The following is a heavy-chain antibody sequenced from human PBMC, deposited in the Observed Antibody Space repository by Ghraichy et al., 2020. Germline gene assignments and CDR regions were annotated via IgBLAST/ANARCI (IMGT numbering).Heavy chain of an antibody. V-gene: IGHV4-31*03. CDR1: GGSISSGGYY. CDR2: IYYSGST. J-gene: IGHJ4*02. CDR3: AREVEGSDDYFDY. D-gene: IGHD2-21*01. Sequence: SETLSLTCTVSGGSISSGGYYWCWIRQHPGKGLEWIGYIYYSGSTYYNPSLKSRVTISVDTSKNQFSLKLSSVTAADTAVYYCAREVEGSDDYFDYWGQGTLVTVSS.